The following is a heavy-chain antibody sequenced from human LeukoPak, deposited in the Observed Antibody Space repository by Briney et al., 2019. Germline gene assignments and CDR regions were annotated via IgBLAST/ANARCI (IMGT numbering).Heavy chain of an antibody. CDR3: AKDPETYSSRWFDS. V-gene: IGHV3-23*01. Sequence: GESLRLSCAASGFTFSNYAMSWVRQAPGKGLEWVSSLSDNGGSPYYADSVKGRFTISRDNSKNTLYQHMNSLRVEDTAVYYCAKDPETYSSRWFDSWGQGTLVTVSS. J-gene: IGHJ5*01. CDR1: GFTFSNYA. CDR2: LSDNGGSP. D-gene: IGHD2-21*01.